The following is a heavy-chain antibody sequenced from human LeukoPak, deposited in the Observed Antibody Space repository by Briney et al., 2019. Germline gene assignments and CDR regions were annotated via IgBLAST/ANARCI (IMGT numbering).Heavy chain of an antibody. Sequence: TSETLSLTCAVCGGSFRGCYWRWIRQPPGKGLEWVGEILHSGYTSCNPSLKSRVTISLDTSKNQFSLKLSSVTAADTAVYYCARLPASLGYCSSTSGSYFDYWGQGTLVTVSS. CDR1: GGSFRGCY. CDR3: ARLPASLGYCSSTSGSYFDY. J-gene: IGHJ4*02. D-gene: IGHD2-2*01. CDR2: ILHSGYT. V-gene: IGHV4-34*12.